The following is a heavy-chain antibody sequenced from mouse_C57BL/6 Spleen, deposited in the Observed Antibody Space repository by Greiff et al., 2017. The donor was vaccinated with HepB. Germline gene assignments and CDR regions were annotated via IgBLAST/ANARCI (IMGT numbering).Heavy chain of an antibody. D-gene: IGHD1-1*01. CDR3: ARGDYYGSRYYAMDY. J-gene: IGHJ4*01. V-gene: IGHV1-39*01. CDR1: GYSFTDYN. CDR2: INPNYGTT. Sequence: EVQLQQSGPELVKPGASVKISCKASGYSFTDYNMNWVKQSNGKSLEWIGVINPNYGTTSYNQKFKGKATLTVDQSSSTAYMHLNSLTSEDSAVYYCARGDYYGSRYYAMDYWGQGTSVTVSS.